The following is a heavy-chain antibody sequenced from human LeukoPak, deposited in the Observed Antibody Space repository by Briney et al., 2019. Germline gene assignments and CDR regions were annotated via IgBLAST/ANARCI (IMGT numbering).Heavy chain of an antibody. D-gene: IGHD2-2*01. CDR2: ISYDGSNK. CDR1: GFTFSSYA. V-gene: IGHV3-30-3*01. CDR3: ARDGGEDIVVVPAYRD. Sequence: GGSLRLSCAASGFTFSSYAMHWVRQAPGKGLEWVAVISYDGSNKYYADSVKGRFTISRDNSKNTLYLQMNSLRAGDTAVYYCARDGGEDIVVVPAYRDWGQGTLVTVSS. J-gene: IGHJ4*02.